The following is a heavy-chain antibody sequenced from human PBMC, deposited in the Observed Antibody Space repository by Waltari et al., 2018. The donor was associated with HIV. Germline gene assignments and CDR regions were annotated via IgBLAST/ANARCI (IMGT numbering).Heavy chain of an antibody. CDR1: GVTFRSTW. D-gene: IGHD1-1*01. CDR2: VNPDGSGT. J-gene: IGHJ5*02. Sequence: EVQLVESGGGLVQPGESLRLSCGASGVTFRSTWMHWVRQAPGGGLVGVSRVNPDGSGTSYADSVKGRFTISRDNAKNTVYLQMNSLRAEDTAVYYCATTTTTTYFSWGQGTLVTVSS. V-gene: IGHV3-74*03. CDR3: ATTTTTTYFS.